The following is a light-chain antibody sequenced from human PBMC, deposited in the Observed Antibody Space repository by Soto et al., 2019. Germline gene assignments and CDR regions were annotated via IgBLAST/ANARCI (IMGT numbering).Light chain of an antibody. CDR1: SSDVGGYNY. CDR3: SSYTSSSTHVV. Sequence: QSVLTQPASVSGSPGQSITISCTGTSSDVGGYNYVSWYQQHPGKAPKLMIYDVSNRPSGVSDSFSGSKSGNTASLTISGLQAEDEADYDCSSYTSSSTHVVFGGGTQLTVL. CDR2: DVS. V-gene: IGLV2-14*01. J-gene: IGLJ2*01.